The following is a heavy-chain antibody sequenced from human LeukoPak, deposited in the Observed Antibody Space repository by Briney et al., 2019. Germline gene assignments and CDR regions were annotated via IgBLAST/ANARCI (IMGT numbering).Heavy chain of an antibody. CDR1: GGSISSYY. CDR3: ARGSSRLIDY. D-gene: IGHD3-10*01. J-gene: IGHJ4*02. V-gene: IGHV4-59*01. CDR2: IQYNGHT. Sequence: SETLSLTCTVSGGSISSYYWSWIRQPPGKGLEWIGYIQYNGHTNYNPSLKSRGSISVDTSKNQFSLRLSSVTAADTAVYYCARGSSRLIDYWGQGILVTVSS.